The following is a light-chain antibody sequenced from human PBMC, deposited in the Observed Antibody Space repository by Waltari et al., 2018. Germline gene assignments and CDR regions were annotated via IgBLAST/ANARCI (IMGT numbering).Light chain of an antibody. CDR3: QHYSSSSWT. V-gene: IGKV3-20*01. CDR1: QSVSSTY. Sequence: EIVLTQSPGTLSLSPGDRATHSCRASQSVSSTYLAWYQQKPGQAPGLLIYGASSRATGIPDRFSGSGSGTDFTLTISRLEPEDFAVYYCQHYSSSSWTFGQGTKVEIK. J-gene: IGKJ1*01. CDR2: GAS.